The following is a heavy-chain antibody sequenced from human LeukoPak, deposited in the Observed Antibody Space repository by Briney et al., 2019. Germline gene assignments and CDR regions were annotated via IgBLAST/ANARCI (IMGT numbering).Heavy chain of an antibody. D-gene: IGHD5-12*01. CDR3: AQGDSGYENHYYYYYMGV. CDR1: GFTFSNYL. Sequence: GGSLRLSCAASGFTFSNYLMNWVRQAPGKGLEWVSSISGSGDITYYADSVKGRFTMSRDNSKNTLYLQMNSLRAEDTAVYYCAQGDSGYENHYYYYYMGVWGKGTTVTVSS. J-gene: IGHJ6*03. CDR2: ISGSGDIT. V-gene: IGHV3-23*01.